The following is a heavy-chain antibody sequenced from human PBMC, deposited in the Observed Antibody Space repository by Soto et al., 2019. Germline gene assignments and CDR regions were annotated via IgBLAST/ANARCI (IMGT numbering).Heavy chain of an antibody. D-gene: IGHD3-22*01. CDR2: ISAYNGNT. Sequence: QVQLVQSEAEVKKPGASVKVSCKASGYTFTSYGISWVRQAPGQGLEWMGWISAYNGNTNYAQKLQGRVTMTTDTSTSTAYMELRSLRSDDTAVYYCARDGAYYYDSSGYPHDAFDIWGQGTMVTVSS. V-gene: IGHV1-18*04. CDR3: ARDGAYYYDSSGYPHDAFDI. J-gene: IGHJ3*02. CDR1: GYTFTSYG.